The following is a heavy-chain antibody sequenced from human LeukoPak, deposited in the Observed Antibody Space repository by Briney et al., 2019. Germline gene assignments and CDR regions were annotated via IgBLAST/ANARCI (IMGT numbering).Heavy chain of an antibody. CDR2: ISDSGGST. CDR1: GFTFSSYA. V-gene: IGHV3-23*01. J-gene: IGHJ3*01. CDR3: AKRGYGTGTYYAFDV. Sequence: GGSLRLSCAASGFTFSSYAMTWVRQAPGKGLEWVSGISDSGGSTSYADSVRGRFTISGDNSKNTLYLQMNSLRGEDTALYSCAKRGYGTGTYYAFDVWGQGTMVTVSS. D-gene: IGHD1-26*01.